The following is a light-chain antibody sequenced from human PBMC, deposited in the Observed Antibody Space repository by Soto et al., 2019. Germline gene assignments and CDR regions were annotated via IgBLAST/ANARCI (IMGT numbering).Light chain of an antibody. CDR3: QQYGSSPSIT. J-gene: IGKJ5*01. CDR1: QSVSSSY. V-gene: IGKV3-20*01. Sequence: EIVFPQSPGTLSLSPGESATLSCRASQSVSSSYLAWYQQKPGQAPRLLIYGASSRATGIPDRFSGSGSGTDFTLTISRLEPEDFAVYYCQQYGSSPSITFGQGTRLEIK. CDR2: GAS.